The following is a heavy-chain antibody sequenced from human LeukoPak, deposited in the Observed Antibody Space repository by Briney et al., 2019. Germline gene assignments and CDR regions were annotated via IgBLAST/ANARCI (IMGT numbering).Heavy chain of an antibody. Sequence: GRSLRLSCAASGFTFSSYGMHWVRQAPGKGLEWVAVISYDGSTKYYPDSVTGRFTISRDNSKNTLYLQMNSLRAEDTAVYYCAKRGYNFGIDYWGQGTLVTVSS. D-gene: IGHD5-18*01. J-gene: IGHJ4*02. CDR1: GFTFSSYG. CDR2: ISYDGSTK. CDR3: AKRGYNFGIDY. V-gene: IGHV3-30*18.